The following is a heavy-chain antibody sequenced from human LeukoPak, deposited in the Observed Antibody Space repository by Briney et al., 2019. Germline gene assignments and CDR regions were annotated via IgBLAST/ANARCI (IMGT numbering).Heavy chain of an antibody. CDR1: GYTFTSYY. CDR2: INPSSGST. D-gene: IGHD4-23*01. V-gene: IGHV1-46*01. CDR3: ARDRENRGNSVGLDY. J-gene: IGHJ4*02. Sequence: ASVKVSCKASGYTFTSYYIHWVRQAPGQGLEWMAIINPSSGSTTYAQKFQGRVTLTRDKSTSTVYMELSSLRSEDTAVYYCARDRENRGNSVGLDYWGQGTLVTVSS.